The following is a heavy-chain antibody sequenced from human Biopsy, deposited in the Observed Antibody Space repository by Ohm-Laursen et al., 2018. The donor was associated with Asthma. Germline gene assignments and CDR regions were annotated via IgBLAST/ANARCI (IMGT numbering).Heavy chain of an antibody. D-gene: IGHD1-1*01. CDR1: GFSFSNFA. CDR3: VRDGTDDAFDI. Sequence: SLRLSCAASGFSFSNFAIHWVRQAPGKGLEWVGVISKDASTQDYADSVKGRFTMARDNSKNKLDLQMNSLREEDTAVYYCVRDGTDDAFDIWGQGTVVSVSS. J-gene: IGHJ3*02. CDR2: ISKDASTQ. V-gene: IGHV3-30*01.